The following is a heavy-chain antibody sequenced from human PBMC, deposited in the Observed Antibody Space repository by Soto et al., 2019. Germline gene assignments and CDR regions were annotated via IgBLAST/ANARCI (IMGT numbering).Heavy chain of an antibody. J-gene: IGHJ4*02. CDR1: GFSLTTSGVG. Sequence: QITLNESGPTQVKPRQTLTLTCTFSGFSLTTSGVGVGWIRQSPGKAPEWLALIYWDDDKRYSPSLKSRLTITKATSKHQVVLTMADLDPADTATYYCAHRVLRTVFGLVTTTAIYFNFWGQGTPVAVSS. V-gene: IGHV2-5*02. CDR2: IYWDDDK. D-gene: IGHD3-3*01. CDR3: AHRVLRTVFGLVTTTAIYFNF.